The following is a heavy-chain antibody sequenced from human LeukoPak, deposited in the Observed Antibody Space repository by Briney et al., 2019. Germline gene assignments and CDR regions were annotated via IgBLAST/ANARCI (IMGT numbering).Heavy chain of an antibody. CDR2: ISYDGSNK. D-gene: IGHD5-24*01. J-gene: IGHJ4*02. CDR1: GFTFSSYA. CDR3: ARGGEMATITDIDY. Sequence: GGSLRLSCAASGFTFSSYAMHWVRQAPGKGLEWVAVISYDGSNKYYADSVKGRFTISRDNSKNTLYLQMNSLRAEDTAVYYCARGGEMATITDIDYWGQGTLVTVSS. V-gene: IGHV3-30-3*01.